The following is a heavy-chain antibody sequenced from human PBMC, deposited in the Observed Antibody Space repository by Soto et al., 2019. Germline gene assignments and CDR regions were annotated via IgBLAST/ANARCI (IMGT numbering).Heavy chain of an antibody. Sequence: EAQLVEFGGGTVKPGGSLRLSCVASGFTFNNAWMSWVRQAPGKGLEWVGRISSEASGGTTDYIAPVKGRFIISRDESKNTLYLQMDSLKTEDTAVDYCPTDWKRNPDYWGQGALVTVSS. CDR2: ISSEASGGTT. V-gene: IGHV3-15*01. CDR1: GFTFNNAW. D-gene: IGHD1-1*01. CDR3: PTDWKRNPDY. J-gene: IGHJ4*02.